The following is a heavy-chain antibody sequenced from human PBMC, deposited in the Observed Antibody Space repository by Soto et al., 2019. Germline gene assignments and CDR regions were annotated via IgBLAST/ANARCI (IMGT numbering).Heavy chain of an antibody. CDR1: GGSISSYY. V-gene: IGHV4-59*01. J-gene: IGHJ6*02. CDR3: ARSGYSSGWYLYYYYGMDV. Sequence: QVQLQESGPGLVKPSETLSLTCTVSGGSISSYYWSWIRQPPGKGLEWIGYIYDSGSTNYNPSLKSRVTISVDTSKNQFSLKLSSVTAADTAVYYCARSGYSSGWYLYYYYGMDVWGQGTTVTVSS. CDR2: IYDSGST. D-gene: IGHD6-19*01.